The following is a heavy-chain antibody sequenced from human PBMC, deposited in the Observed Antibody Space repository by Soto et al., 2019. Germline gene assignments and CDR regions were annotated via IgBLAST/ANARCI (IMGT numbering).Heavy chain of an antibody. Sequence: EVQLVESGGGLVKPGGSLRLSCAASDFSISNAWMHWVRQAPGKGLEWVGRVKSQADGGTADYAAPVKGRFTISRDDSQNTAYLQLNSLKMDSTAVYYFNTYPDFWGGHTPLWGQGTLVTVSS. CDR1: DFSISNAW. D-gene: IGHD3-3*01. J-gene: IGHJ4*02. V-gene: IGHV3-15*07. CDR3: NTYPDFWGGHTPL. CDR2: VKSQADGGTA.